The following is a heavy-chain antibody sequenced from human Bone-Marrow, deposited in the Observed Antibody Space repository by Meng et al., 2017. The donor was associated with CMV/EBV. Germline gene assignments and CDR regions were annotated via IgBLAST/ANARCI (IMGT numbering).Heavy chain of an antibody. D-gene: IGHD2-2*01. J-gene: IGHJ3*02. V-gene: IGHV3-30*02. CDR3: AKGDIVVVPAALIERVFDI. Sequence: GGSLRLSCAAAGFTFSSYGMDWVRQAPGKGLEWVAFIRYDGSNKYYADSVKGRFTISRDNSKNTLYLQMHSLRAEDTAVYYCAKGDIVVVPAALIERVFDIWGQGTMVTVSS. CDR2: IRYDGSNK. CDR1: GFTFSSYG.